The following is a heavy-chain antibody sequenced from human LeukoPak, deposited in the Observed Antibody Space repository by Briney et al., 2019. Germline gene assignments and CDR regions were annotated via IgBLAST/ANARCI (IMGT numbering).Heavy chain of an antibody. CDR1: RFTFSSFG. J-gene: IGHJ4*02. Sequence: PGGSLRLSCAASRFTFSSFGMYWVRQAPGKGLDWVAFIRHDGSNKYYADSVKGRFTISRDNAKNTLYLQMNSLRAEDTAVYYCARAERFIAARPLDYWGQGTLVTVSS. V-gene: IGHV3-30*02. CDR2: IRHDGSNK. D-gene: IGHD6-6*01. CDR3: ARAERFIAARPLDY.